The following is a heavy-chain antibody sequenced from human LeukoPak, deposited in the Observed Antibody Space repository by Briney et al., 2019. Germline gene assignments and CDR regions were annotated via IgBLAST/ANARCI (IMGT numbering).Heavy chain of an antibody. D-gene: IGHD6-13*01. CDR1: GYSISSDYYY. V-gene: IGHV4-38-2*01. J-gene: IGHJ4*02. CDR3: ASTYSSSWYLDY. CDR2: IYHSGST. Sequence: SETLSLTCAVSGYSISSDYYYWGWIRQPPGKGLEWTGSIYHSGSTYYNPSLKSRVTMSVDTSKNQISLTVTSVTAADTAVYYCASTYSSSWYLDYWGQGTLVTVSS.